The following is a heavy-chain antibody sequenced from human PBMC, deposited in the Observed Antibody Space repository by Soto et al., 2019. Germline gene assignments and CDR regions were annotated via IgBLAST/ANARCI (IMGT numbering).Heavy chain of an antibody. V-gene: IGHV3-13*05. CDR2: ISAAGDP. CDR3: ARTDIDFYGLDV. J-gene: IGHJ6*02. Sequence: EVQLVESGGGLVQPGGSLRLSGEASGFTFRNYYMHWVRQGTGKGLEWVSGISAAGDPDYADSVEGRFTISRENAQNSFFLQMNSLRVGDTAVYYCARTDIDFYGLDVWGQGTTVIVSS. CDR1: GFTFRNYY.